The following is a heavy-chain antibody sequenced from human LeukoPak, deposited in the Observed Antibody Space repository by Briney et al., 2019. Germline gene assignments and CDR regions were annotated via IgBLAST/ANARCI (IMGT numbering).Heavy chain of an antibody. CDR1: GGTFSSYV. Sequence: ASVKVSCKASGGTFSSYVCSGVGQAPGKGLEWMGGIIPIFGTANYAQKFQGRVTITTDESTSTAYMELSSLRSEDTAVYYCASSGGPHDYWGQGTLVTVSS. CDR3: ASSGGPHDY. CDR2: IIPIFGTA. D-gene: IGHD1-26*01. V-gene: IGHV1-69*05. J-gene: IGHJ4*02.